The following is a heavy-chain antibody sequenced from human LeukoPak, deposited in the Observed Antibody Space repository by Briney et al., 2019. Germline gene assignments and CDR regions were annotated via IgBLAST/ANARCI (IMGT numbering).Heavy chain of an antibody. J-gene: IGHJ6*03. D-gene: IGHD2-2*01. CDR1: GFTFSGSS. V-gene: IGHV3-73*01. CDR3: TRHLPDCSSTDCYDYYYMDV. Sequence: GGSLKLSCAASGFTFSGSSMHWVRQASGRGLEWVGRVRNKANNYATAYAASVKGRFTISRDDSKNTAYLQMNSLKTEDTAVYYCTRHLPDCSSTDCYDYYYMDVWGKGTTVTVSS. CDR2: VRNKANNYAT.